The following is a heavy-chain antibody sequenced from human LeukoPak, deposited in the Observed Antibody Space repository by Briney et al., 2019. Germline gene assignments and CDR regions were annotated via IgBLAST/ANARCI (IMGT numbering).Heavy chain of an antibody. Sequence: GRSLRLSCAASGFTFSSYAMHWVRQAPGKGLEWVAVISYDGSNKYYADSVKGRFTISRDDSKNTLYLLMDSLRAEDTAVYYCAKDIQAANWGQGTLVTVSS. D-gene: IGHD5-18*01. CDR3: AKDIQAAN. J-gene: IGHJ4*02. CDR2: ISYDGSNK. V-gene: IGHV3-30-3*01. CDR1: GFTFSSYA.